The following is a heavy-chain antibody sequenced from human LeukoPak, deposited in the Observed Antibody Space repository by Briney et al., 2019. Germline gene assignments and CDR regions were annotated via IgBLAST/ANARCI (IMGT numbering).Heavy chain of an antibody. CDR1: GYSISSGYC. V-gene: IGHV4-38-2*01. CDR3: ARMSYSSGWQYNWFDP. CDR2: IYHSGST. Sequence: SETLSLTCAVSGYSISSGYCWGWIRQPPGKGLEWIGSIYHSGSTYYNPSLKSRVTISVDTSKNQFSLKLSSVTAADTAVYYCARMSYSSGWQYNWFDPWGQGALVTVSS. D-gene: IGHD6-19*01. J-gene: IGHJ5*02.